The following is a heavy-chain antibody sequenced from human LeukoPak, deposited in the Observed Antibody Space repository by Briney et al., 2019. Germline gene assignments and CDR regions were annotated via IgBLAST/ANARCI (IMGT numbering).Heavy chain of an antibody. D-gene: IGHD3-22*01. CDR3: ARAKPYDNNGYSPELRY. V-gene: IGHV1-2*02. J-gene: IGHJ4*02. Sequence: ASVKVSRKASGYTFTAYYIHWLRQAPGQGFEWLGWSDPNSGATKYEHFQGRVTMTWDTSIDTAYMELTRLTSDDTAVYYCARAKPYDNNGYSPELRYWGQGTLVTVS. CDR1: GYTFTAYY. CDR2: SDPNSGAT.